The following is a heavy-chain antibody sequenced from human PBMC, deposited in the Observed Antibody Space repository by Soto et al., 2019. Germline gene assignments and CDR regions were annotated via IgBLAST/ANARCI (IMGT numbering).Heavy chain of an antibody. CDR3: ARDLGYCSNGVCYNTSYFDY. D-gene: IGHD2-8*01. V-gene: IGHV1-2*04. J-gene: IGHJ4*02. Sequence: ASVKVSCKASGYTFTGYYMHWVRQAPGQGLEWMGWINPNSGGTNYAQKFQGWVTMTRDTSISTAYMELSRLRSDDTAVYYCARDLGYCSNGVCYNTSYFDYWGQGTLVTVSS. CDR1: GYTFTGYY. CDR2: INPNSGGT.